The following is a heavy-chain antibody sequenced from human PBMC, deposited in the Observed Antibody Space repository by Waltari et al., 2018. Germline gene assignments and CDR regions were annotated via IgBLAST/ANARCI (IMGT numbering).Heavy chain of an antibody. CDR2: IYYSGST. V-gene: IGHV4-59*01. D-gene: IGHD4-17*01. CDR1: GGSISSYY. CDR3: ARVGTVTGDYYYYYYMDV. J-gene: IGHJ6*03. Sequence: QVQLQESGPGLEKPSETLSLTCTVSGGSISSYYWSWIRQPPGKGLEWIGYIYYSGSTNYNPSLKSRVTISVDTSKNQFSLKLSSVTAADTAVYYCARVGTVTGDYYYYYYMDVWGKGTTVTVSS.